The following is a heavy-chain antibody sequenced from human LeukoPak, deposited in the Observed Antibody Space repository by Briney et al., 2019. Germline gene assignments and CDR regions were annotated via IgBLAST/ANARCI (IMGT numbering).Heavy chain of an antibody. J-gene: IGHJ4*02. V-gene: IGHV4-34*01. D-gene: IGHD2-15*01. CDR2: INHSGST. Sequence: SETLSLTCAVYGGSFSGYYWSWIRQPPGKGLEWIGEINHSGSTNYNPSLKSRVTISIDKSKNQFSLKLNSVTAADTAVYYCARAFLVGYSPEEYFFDYWGQGNLVTVSS. CDR3: ARAFLVGYSPEEYFFDY. CDR1: GGSFSGYY.